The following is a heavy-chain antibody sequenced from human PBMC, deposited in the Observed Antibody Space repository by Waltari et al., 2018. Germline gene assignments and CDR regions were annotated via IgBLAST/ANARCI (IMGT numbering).Heavy chain of an antibody. Sequence: QVQLQESGPGLVKPSETLSLTCTVSGGSISSGYYWGWIRQPPGKGLEWIGSIYHSGSPYYNPSLKSRVTISVDTSKNQFSLKLSSVTAADTAVYYCARARTYYYGSGSYRLEVEYFDYWGQGTLVTVSS. CDR2: IYHSGSP. D-gene: IGHD3-10*01. CDR3: ARARTYYYGSGSYRLEVEYFDY. V-gene: IGHV4-38-2*02. J-gene: IGHJ4*02. CDR1: GGSISSGYY.